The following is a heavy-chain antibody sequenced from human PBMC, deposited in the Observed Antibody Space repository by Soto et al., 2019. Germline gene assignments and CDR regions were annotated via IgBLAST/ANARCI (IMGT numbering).Heavy chain of an antibody. J-gene: IGHJ3*02. D-gene: IGHD3-10*01. V-gene: IGHV3-23*01. CDR1: GFTFNGYA. Sequence: LLESGGDLVQPGGSLRLSCAASGFTFNGYAMNWVRQAPGKGLEWVSGVNGSGDNTYYADSVKGRFAISRVNSKKTLYLQMNSLRAEDTAVYYCARRNGDGAFDIWGQGTMVTVSS. CDR3: ARRNGDGAFDI. CDR2: VNGSGDNT.